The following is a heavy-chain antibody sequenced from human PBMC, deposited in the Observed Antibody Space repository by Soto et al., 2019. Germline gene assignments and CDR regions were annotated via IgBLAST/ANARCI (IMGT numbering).Heavy chain of an antibody. Sequence: PSETLSLTCAVYGGSFSGYYWSWIRQPPGKGLEWIGEINHSGSTNYNPSLKRRGTISVDTSKNQFSLKLSSVTAADTAVYYCARANHYDFWSGYPYNWFDPWGQGTLVTVS. CDR1: GGSFSGYY. V-gene: IGHV4-34*01. D-gene: IGHD3-3*01. J-gene: IGHJ5*02. CDR2: INHSGST. CDR3: ARANHYDFWSGYPYNWFDP.